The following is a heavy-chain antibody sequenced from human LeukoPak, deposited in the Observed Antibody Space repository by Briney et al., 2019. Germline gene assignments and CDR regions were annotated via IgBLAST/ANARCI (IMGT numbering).Heavy chain of an antibody. CDR1: GFTFSDYY. CDR3: ARVRTGWGYSGYDFRRFDP. V-gene: IGHV3-11*01. CDR2: ISSSGSTI. J-gene: IGHJ5*02. D-gene: IGHD5-12*01. Sequence: KTGGSLRLSCAASGFTFSDYYMSWIRQAPGKGLEWVSCISSSGSTIYYADSVKGRFTISRDNAKNSLYLQMNSLRAEDTAVYYCARVRTGWGYSGYDFRRFDPWGQGTLVTVSS.